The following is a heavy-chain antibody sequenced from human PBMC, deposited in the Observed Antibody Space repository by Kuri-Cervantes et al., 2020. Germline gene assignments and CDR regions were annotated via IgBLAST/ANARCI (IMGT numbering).Heavy chain of an antibody. CDR1: GFTFGGYA. J-gene: IGHJ4*02. V-gene: IGHV3-9*01. CDR2: ISWKSLNI. CDR3: AKEVQYYYGSGSYCDY. Sequence: GGSLRLSCAASGFTFGGYAMHWVRQVPGKGLEWVSGISWKSLNIGYADSVKGRFTISRDNAKNSLYLRMNSLRAEDTAVYYCAKEVQYYYGSGSYCDYWGQGTLVTVSS. D-gene: IGHD3-10*01.